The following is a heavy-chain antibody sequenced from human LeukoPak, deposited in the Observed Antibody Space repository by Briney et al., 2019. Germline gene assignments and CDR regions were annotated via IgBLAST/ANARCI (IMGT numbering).Heavy chain of an antibody. CDR3: VRGYSFGPYGMDV. V-gene: IGHV3-64D*09. J-gene: IGHJ6*02. Sequence: PGGSLRLSCSASGFPFSSYAMHWVRQAPGKGLEYVSAISDSGGSTYCADSVKGRFTIYRDNSKNTLHLQMSSLRAEDTAVYFCVRGYSFGPYGMDVWGQGTTVTVSS. CDR1: GFPFSSYA. CDR2: ISDSGGST. D-gene: IGHD2-15*01.